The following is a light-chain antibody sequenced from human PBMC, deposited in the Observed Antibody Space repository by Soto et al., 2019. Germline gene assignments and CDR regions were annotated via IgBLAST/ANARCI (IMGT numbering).Light chain of an antibody. CDR2: GAS. CDR3: QQYNNWPPYT. J-gene: IGKJ2*01. CDR1: QSVSSN. Sequence: EIVMTQSPATLSVSPGERATLSCRASQSVSSNLAWYQQKPGQAPRLLIYGASTRATGIPARCSGSGPGTEFTLTISSLQSEDFAVYYCQQYNNWPPYTFGQGTKLEIK. V-gene: IGKV3-15*01.